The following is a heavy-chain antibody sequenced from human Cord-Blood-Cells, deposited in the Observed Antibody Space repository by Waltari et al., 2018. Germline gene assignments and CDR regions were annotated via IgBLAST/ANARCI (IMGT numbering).Heavy chain of an antibody. CDR1: GGSFSGYY. Sequence: QVQLQQWGAGLLKPSETLSLTCAVYGGSFSGYYWSWIRQPPGKGLEWIGEINHSGSTNYNPSLKSRVTISVDTSKNQFSLKLSSVTAADTAVYYCARGQIVVVPAAFNWFDPWGQGTLVTVSS. V-gene: IGHV4-34*01. J-gene: IGHJ5*02. CDR3: ARGQIVVVPAAFNWFDP. CDR2: INHSGST. D-gene: IGHD2-2*01.